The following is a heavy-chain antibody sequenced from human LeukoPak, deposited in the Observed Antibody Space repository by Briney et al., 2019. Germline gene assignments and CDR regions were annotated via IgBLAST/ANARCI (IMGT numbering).Heavy chain of an antibody. D-gene: IGHD2-15*01. V-gene: IGHV4-59*12. J-gene: IGHJ4*02. CDR2: IYYSGST. CDR1: GGSISSYY. Sequence: SETLSLTCTVSGGSISSYYWSWIRQPPGKGLEWIGYIYYSGSTYYNPSLKSRVTISVDTSKNQFSLKLSSVTAADTAVYYCARDYCSGGSCYFGEHWGQGTLVTVSS. CDR3: ARDYCSGGSCYFGEH.